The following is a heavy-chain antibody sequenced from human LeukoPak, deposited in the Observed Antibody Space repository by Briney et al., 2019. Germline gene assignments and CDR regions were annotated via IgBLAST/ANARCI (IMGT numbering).Heavy chain of an antibody. CDR1: GGTFSSYA. CDR3: ATLAYPTLVATIIDP. D-gene: IGHD5-12*01. J-gene: IGHJ5*02. Sequence: ASVKVSCKASGGTFSSYAISWVRQAPGQGLEWMAGIIPIFGTANYAQKFQGRVTITADKSTSTAYMELSSLRSEDTAVYYCATLAYPTLVATIIDPWGQGTLVTVSS. CDR2: IIPIFGTA. V-gene: IGHV1-69*06.